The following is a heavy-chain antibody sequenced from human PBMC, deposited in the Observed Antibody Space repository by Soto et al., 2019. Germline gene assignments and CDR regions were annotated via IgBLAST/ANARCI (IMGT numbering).Heavy chain of an antibody. CDR1: GFTFSSYA. CDR3: ATSRSRRFGELRYFDY. D-gene: IGHD3-10*01. J-gene: IGHJ4*02. CDR2: ISGSGGST. V-gene: IGHV3-23*01. Sequence: EVQLLESGGGLVQPGGSLRLSCAASGFTFSSYAMSWVRQAPGKGLEWVSAISGSGGSTYYADSVKGRFTISRDNSKNTLYLKMNSLRAEDTAVYYCATSRSRRFGELRYFDYWGQGTLVTVSS.